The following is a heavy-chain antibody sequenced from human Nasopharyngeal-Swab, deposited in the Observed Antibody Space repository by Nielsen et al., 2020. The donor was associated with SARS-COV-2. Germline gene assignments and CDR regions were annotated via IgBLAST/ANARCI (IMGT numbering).Heavy chain of an antibody. CDR1: GFTFSSYS. D-gene: IGHD3-22*01. CDR2: ISSSSSYI. CDR3: ARGSYYYDSSGYYDY. J-gene: IGHJ4*02. V-gene: IGHV3-21*01. Sequence: GGSLRLSCAASGFTFSSYSMNWVRQAPGKGLEWVSSISSSSSYIYYADSVKGRFTISRGNAKNSLYLQMNSLRAEDTAVYYCARGSYYYDSSGYYDYWGQGTLVTVSS.